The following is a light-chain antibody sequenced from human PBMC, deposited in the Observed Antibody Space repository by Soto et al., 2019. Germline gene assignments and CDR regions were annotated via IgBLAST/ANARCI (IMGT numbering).Light chain of an antibody. CDR2: DAS. J-gene: IGKJ1*01. CDR3: QQLTDWPPQWT. Sequence: EVVLTQSPDTLSLPPRERATLSCRASQSISSYLAWYQQKPGQAPRLLIYDASSRATGIPARFSGSGSGTDFTLTISSLEPEDFAVYYCQQLTDWPPQWTFGQGTKVEIK. V-gene: IGKV3-11*01. CDR1: QSISSY.